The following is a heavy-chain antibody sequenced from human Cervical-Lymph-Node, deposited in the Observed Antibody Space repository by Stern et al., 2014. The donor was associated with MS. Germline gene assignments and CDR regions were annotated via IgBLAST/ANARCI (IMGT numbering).Heavy chain of an antibody. J-gene: IGHJ4*02. D-gene: IGHD3-10*01. V-gene: IGHV3-11*01. CDR1: RFTFSDYY. CDR3: ARAGSSAYFDY. Sequence: MQLVESGGGLVKPGGSLRLSCAASRFTFSDYYMTWIRQAPGKGLEWVSYISSSGTTVSYADSVKGRFTISRDNAKNSLSLQMNSLRAEDTAVYYCARAGSSAYFDYWGQGTLVTVSS. CDR2: ISSSGTTV.